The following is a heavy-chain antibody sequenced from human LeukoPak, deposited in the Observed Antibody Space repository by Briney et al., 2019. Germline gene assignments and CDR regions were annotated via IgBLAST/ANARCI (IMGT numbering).Heavy chain of an antibody. J-gene: IGHJ3*01. CDR1: GGSISTYY. Sequence: SETLSLTCTVSGGSISTYYWSLIRQPAGKGLEWIGRIYASGNTNYNPSLKSRVTMSLDTSKNQFSLRLASVTAADTAVYYCAREYSSSSGKNAFDVWGQGTMVTVSS. D-gene: IGHD6-6*01. CDR3: AREYSSSSGKNAFDV. V-gene: IGHV4-4*07. CDR2: IYASGNT.